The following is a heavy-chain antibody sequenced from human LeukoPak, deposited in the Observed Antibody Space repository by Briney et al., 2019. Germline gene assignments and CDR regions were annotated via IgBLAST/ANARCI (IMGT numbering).Heavy chain of an antibody. Sequence: PGGSLRLSCAASGFTFSDYYMSWIRQAPGKGLEWVSYIGISSGNTKYADSVKGRFTISGDKAKNSVYLQMNSLRVEDTAVYYCARDTKYAFDNWGQGTLVTVSS. J-gene: IGHJ4*02. V-gene: IGHV3-11*06. CDR1: GFTFSDYY. CDR2: IGISSGNT. CDR3: ARDTKYAFDN. D-gene: IGHD2-2*01.